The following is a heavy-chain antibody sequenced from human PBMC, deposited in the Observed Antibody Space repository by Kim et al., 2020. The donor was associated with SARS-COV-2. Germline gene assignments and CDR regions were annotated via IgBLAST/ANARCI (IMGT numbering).Heavy chain of an antibody. CDR2: IIPIFGTT. V-gene: IGHV1-69*13. Sequence: SVKVSCKASGGTFSSYAISWVRQAPGQGLEWMGGIIPIFGTTNYAQKFQGRVTITADESTSTAHMELSSLRSEDTAVYYCATSIAVAGRVPFDYWGQGTLVTFSS. D-gene: IGHD6-19*01. CDR1: GGTFSSYA. J-gene: IGHJ4*02. CDR3: ATSIAVAGRVPFDY.